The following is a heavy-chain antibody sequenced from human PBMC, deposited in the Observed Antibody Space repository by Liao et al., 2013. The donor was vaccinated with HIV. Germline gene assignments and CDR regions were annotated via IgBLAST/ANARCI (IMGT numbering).Heavy chain of an antibody. Sequence: QVQLQQWGAGLLKPSETLSLTCAVYGGSFSGYYWSWIRQPPREGAWSGLGKVNHSGSTNYNPSLKSRVTISVDTSKNQFSLKLSSVTAADTAVYYCARGRSFQHWGQGTLVTVSS. V-gene: IGHV4-34*01. CDR3: ARGRSFQH. J-gene: IGHJ1*01. CDR2: VNHSGST. CDR1: GGSFSGYY.